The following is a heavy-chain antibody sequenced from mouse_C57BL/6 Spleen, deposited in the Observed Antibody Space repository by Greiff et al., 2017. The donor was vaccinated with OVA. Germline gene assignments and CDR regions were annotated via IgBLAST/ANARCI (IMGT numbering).Heavy chain of an antibody. V-gene: IGHV5-4*01. CDR3: ARDDGYYRMFAY. D-gene: IGHD2-3*01. CDR1: GFTFSSYA. J-gene: IGHJ3*01. CDR2: ISDGGSYT. Sequence: EVKLVESGGGLVKPGGSLKLSCAASGFTFSSYAMSWVRQTPEKRLEWVATISDGGSYTYYPDNVKGRFTISRDNAKNNLYLQMSHLKSEDTAMYYCARDDGYYRMFAYWGQGTLVTVSA.